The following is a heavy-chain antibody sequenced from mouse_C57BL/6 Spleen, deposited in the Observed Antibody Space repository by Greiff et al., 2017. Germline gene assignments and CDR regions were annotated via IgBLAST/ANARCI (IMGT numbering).Heavy chain of an antibody. CDR3: ARVQTIRRMVTPYYYAMAY. V-gene: IGHV5-4*01. CDR1: GFTFSSYA. J-gene: IGHJ4*01. D-gene: IGHD2-3*01. Sequence: EVQVVESGGGLVKPGGSLKLSCAASGFTFSSYAMSWVRQTPEKRLEWVATISDGGSYTYYPDNVKGRFTISRDNATNNLYLQMIHLKSEDTAMYYCARVQTIRRMVTPYYYAMAYWGQGTSVTVSS. CDR2: ISDGGSYT.